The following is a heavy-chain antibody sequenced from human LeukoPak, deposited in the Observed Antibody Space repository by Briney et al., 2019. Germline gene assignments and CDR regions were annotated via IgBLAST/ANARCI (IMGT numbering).Heavy chain of an antibody. CDR1: GFAFSTYV. CDR2: IWFDGSKD. V-gene: IGHV3-33*01. Sequence: GGSLRLSCAASGFAFSTYVMHWVRQAPGKGLEWVAVIWFDGSKDYHADSVKGRFTISRDNSRNTLFLQMDSLRVEDTALYYCARDVTGSLDYWGQGTLVTVSS. D-gene: IGHD2-8*02. J-gene: IGHJ4*02. CDR3: ARDVTGSLDY.